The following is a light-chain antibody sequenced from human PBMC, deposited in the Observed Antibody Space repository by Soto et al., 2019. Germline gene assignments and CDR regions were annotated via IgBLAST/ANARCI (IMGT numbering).Light chain of an antibody. CDR1: SSDVGGYNY. Sequence: QSVLTQPRSVSGSPGQSVTISCTGTSSDVGGYNYVSWYQQHPGKAPKVMIYDVSKRPSGVPDRFSGSKSGNTASLTISGLQAEDEADYYCCSYAGSYTLAVFGGGTKVTVL. V-gene: IGLV2-11*01. CDR3: CSYAGSYTLAV. CDR2: DVS. J-gene: IGLJ2*01.